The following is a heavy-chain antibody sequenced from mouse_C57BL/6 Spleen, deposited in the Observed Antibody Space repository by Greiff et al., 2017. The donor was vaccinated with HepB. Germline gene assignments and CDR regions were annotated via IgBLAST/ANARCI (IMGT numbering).Heavy chain of an antibody. CDR2: IDPETGGT. D-gene: IGHD1-1*01. J-gene: IGHJ2*01. V-gene: IGHV1-15*01. CDR1: GYTFTDYE. CDR3: TRWDTTVVGYYLDY. Sequence: VQLQQSGAELVRPGASVTLSCKASGYTFTDYEMHWVKQTPVHGLEWIGAIDPETGGTAYNQKFKGKAILTADKSSSTADMELRSLTSEDSAVYYCTRWDTTVVGYYLDYWGQGTTLTVAS.